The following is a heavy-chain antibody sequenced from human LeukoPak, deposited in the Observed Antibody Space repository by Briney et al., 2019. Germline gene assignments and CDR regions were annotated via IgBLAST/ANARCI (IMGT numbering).Heavy chain of an antibody. Sequence: GGSLRLSCAASGFTFSSYSMNWVRQAPGKGLEWVSSISRSSNYKYYADSVKGRFTISRDNAKNSLYLQMNSLRAEDTAVYYCARLYDGSAYHADHFDYWGQGTLVIVSS. CDR2: ISRSSNYK. D-gene: IGHD3-22*01. J-gene: IGHJ4*02. CDR1: GFTFSSYS. CDR3: ARLYDGSAYHADHFDY. V-gene: IGHV3-21*01.